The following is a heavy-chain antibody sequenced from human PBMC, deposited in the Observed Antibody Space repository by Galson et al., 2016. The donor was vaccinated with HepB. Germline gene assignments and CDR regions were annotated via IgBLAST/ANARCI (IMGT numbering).Heavy chain of an antibody. V-gene: IGHV3-23*01. CDR3: AKGTTLQVHFGYFHP. D-gene: IGHD1/OR15-1a*01. J-gene: IGHJ5*02. CDR2: ISGSGSNT. CDR1: GFSFSSYA. Sequence: SLRLSCAASGFSFSSYAMSWVRQAPGKGLEWVSGISGSGSNTYFADSVKGRFTISRDNSRNTLYLQMNSLRVEDTAVYYCAKGTTLQVHFGYFHPWGQGTLVTVSS.